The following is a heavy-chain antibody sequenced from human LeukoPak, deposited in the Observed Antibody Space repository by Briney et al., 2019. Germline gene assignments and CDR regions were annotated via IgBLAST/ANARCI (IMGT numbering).Heavy chain of an antibody. CDR1: GYTFTSYG. D-gene: IGHD3-3*01. J-gene: IGHJ5*02. CDR2: ISACNGNT. CDR3: ARDSKDYDFWSGYYTGFDP. V-gene: IGHV1-18*01. Sequence: ATVKVSFKASGYTFTSYGISWVRQAPGQGLEWMGWISACNGNTNYAQKLQGRVTMTTDTSTSTAYMELRSLRSDDTAVYYCARDSKDYDFWSGYYTGFDPWGQGTLVTVSS.